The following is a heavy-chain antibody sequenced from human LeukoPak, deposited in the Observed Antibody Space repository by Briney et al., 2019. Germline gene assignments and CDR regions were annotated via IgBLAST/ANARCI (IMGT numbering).Heavy chain of an antibody. CDR3: ARVSCSTTSCYYYYYMDV. V-gene: IGHV4-4*02. D-gene: IGHD2-2*01. Sequence: SSETLSLTCSVSIGSISSSKWWSWVCQSPVKGLEWIGEIYLHGTTNYNPSFTSRVTMSVDTSKNQFSLKLGSVTAADTAVYYCARVSCSTTSCYYYYYMDVWGKGTTVTVSS. J-gene: IGHJ6*03. CDR1: IGSISSSKW. CDR2: IYLHGTT.